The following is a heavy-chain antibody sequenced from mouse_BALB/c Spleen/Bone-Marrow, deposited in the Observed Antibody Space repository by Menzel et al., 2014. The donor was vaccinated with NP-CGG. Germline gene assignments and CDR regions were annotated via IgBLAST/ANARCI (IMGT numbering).Heavy chain of an antibody. Sequence: DVQLVESGPGLVKPFQSLSLTCTVTGYSITGDYAWNWIRQFPGNKLEWMGYISYSGSFSYNPSLKSRISVTRDTSKNQFFLQLNSVTAEDTATYYCARSGGKRYFAVWGAGTSVTVSP. J-gene: IGHJ1*01. D-gene: IGHD1-1*02. CDR1: GYSITGDYA. V-gene: IGHV3-2*02. CDR3: ARSGGKRYFAV. CDR2: ISYSGSF.